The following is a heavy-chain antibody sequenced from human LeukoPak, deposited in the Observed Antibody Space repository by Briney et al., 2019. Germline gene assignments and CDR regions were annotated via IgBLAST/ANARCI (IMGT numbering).Heavy chain of an antibody. V-gene: IGHV3-30*02. Sequence: PGGSLRLSCAASGFTFSSYAMHWVRQAPGKGLEWVAFIQYDGSNKYYAESVRGRFTISRDNSKDTLYLQMNSLRAEDTAVYYCAKVSGSYYYFDYWGQGTLVTVSS. D-gene: IGHD1-26*01. CDR2: IQYDGSNK. CDR3: AKVSGSYYYFDY. J-gene: IGHJ4*02. CDR1: GFTFSSYA.